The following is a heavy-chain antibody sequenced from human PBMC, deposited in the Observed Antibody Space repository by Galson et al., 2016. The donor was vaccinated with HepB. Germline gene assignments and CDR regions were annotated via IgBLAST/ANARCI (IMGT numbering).Heavy chain of an antibody. CDR1: GFTFSGSA. CDR3: TRGDVYDYGDFYNDY. CDR2: IRSKANSYAT. D-gene: IGHD4-17*01. V-gene: IGHV3-73*01. J-gene: IGHJ4*02. Sequence: SLRLSCAASGFTFSGSAMHWVRQASGKGLEWVGRIRSKANSYATAYAASVKGRFTISRDDSKNTAYLQMNSLKTEDTDVYYCTRGDVYDYGDFYNDYWGQGTLVTVSS.